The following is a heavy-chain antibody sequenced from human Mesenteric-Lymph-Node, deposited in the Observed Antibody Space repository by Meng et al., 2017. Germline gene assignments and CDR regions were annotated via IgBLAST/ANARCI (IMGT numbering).Heavy chain of an antibody. V-gene: IGHV4-30-4*08. Sequence: QGQSQEAGQGLVKPSQPLSLTCPVAGGSISSDGYYRSWIRQHPGKGLEWIGYIHDSGSTYYNPSLKSRVTISVDTSKNQFSLKLSSVTAADTAVYYCARGQKGYFDLWGRGTLVTVSS. CDR3: ARGQKGYFDL. CDR2: IHDSGST. J-gene: IGHJ2*01. CDR1: GGSISSDGYY.